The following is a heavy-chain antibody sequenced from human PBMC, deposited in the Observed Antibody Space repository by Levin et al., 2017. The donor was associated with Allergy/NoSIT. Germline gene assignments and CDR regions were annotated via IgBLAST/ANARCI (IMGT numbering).Heavy chain of an antibody. Sequence: GGSLRLSCKGSGYSFTSYWIGWVRQMPGKGLEWMGIIYPGDSDTRYSPSFHGQVTISADNSISTAYLQWSSLKASDTAMYYCARQMGLIGTVTKHVLGFDYWGQGTLVTVAS. D-gene: IGHD4-17*01. CDR2: IYPGDSDT. CDR3: ARQMGLIGTVTKHVLGFDY. J-gene: IGHJ4*02. V-gene: IGHV5-51*01. CDR1: GYSFTSYW.